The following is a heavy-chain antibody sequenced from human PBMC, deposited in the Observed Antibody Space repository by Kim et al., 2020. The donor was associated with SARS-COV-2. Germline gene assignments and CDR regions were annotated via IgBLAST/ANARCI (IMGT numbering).Heavy chain of an antibody. D-gene: IGHD3-10*01. J-gene: IGHJ4*02. V-gene: IGHV1-69*13. CDR2: IIPIFGTA. Sequence: SVKVSCKASGGTFSSYAISWVRQAPGQGLEWMGGIIPIFGTANYAQKFQGRVTITADESTSTAYMELSSLRSEDTAVYYCARHSKGPSYGSDYWGQGTLVTVSS. CDR3: ARHSKGPSYGSDY. CDR1: GGTFSSYA.